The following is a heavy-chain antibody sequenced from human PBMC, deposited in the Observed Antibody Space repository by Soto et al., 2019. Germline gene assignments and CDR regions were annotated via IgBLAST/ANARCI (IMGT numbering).Heavy chain of an antibody. CDR3: ARGMVRGVIIVDYYMDV. Sequence: SETLSLTCTVSGGSISSYYWSWIRQPPGKGLEWIGYIYYSGSTNYNPSLKSRVTISVDTSKNQFSLKLSSVTAADTAVYYCARGMVRGVIIVDYYMDVWGKGTTVTVPS. J-gene: IGHJ6*03. V-gene: IGHV4-59*01. CDR1: GGSISSYY. CDR2: IYYSGST. D-gene: IGHD3-10*01.